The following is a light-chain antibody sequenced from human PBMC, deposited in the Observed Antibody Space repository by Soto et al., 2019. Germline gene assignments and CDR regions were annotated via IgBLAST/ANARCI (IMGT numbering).Light chain of an antibody. CDR1: QSVSNNY. V-gene: IGKV3-20*01. J-gene: IGKJ3*01. CDR3: QQYGTSPLT. Sequence: EIVLTQSPGTLSLSPGERATLSCRASQSVSNNYLAWYQLNPGQAPRLLIYGASSRATGIPDRFSGSGSGTDFTLTISRLDPEDFAVYYCQQYGTSPLTFGPGTKVDIK. CDR2: GAS.